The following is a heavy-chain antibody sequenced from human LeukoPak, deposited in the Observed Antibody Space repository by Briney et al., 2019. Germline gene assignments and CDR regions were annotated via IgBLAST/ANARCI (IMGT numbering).Heavy chain of an antibody. Sequence: GRSLRLSCSSSGFTYRSFAMFWVRQAPGKGLEYVSGISSDGGRTNYADSVKARFTISRDNSKVTLYLQMTSLRPEDTAIYYCVKDPSGNYFYFDYWGQGTLVTVSS. V-gene: IGHV3-64D*09. CDR3: VKDPSGNYFYFDY. CDR2: ISSDGGRT. D-gene: IGHD1-26*01. J-gene: IGHJ4*02. CDR1: GFTYRSFA.